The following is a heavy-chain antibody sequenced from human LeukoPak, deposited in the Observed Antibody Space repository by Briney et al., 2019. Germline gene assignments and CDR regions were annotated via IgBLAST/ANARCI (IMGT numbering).Heavy chain of an antibody. D-gene: IGHD3-3*01. CDR1: GFTFSSYE. CDR2: CSSSSSTI. J-gene: IGHJ4*02. Sequence: GGSLRLPCAASGFTFSSYEMNWVRQAPGKGLERVSYCSSSSSTIYYAESVKGRFSISRDNAKNSLFLQMNSLRDDDTAIYYCARGAYDVMSGPDYWGQGTLVTVSS. CDR3: ARGAYDVMSGPDY. V-gene: IGHV3-48*03.